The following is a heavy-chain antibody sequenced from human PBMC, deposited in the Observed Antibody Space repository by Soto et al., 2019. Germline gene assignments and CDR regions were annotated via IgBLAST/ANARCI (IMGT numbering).Heavy chain of an antibody. D-gene: IGHD2-2*01. V-gene: IGHV3-9*01. CDR1: GFTFDDYA. CDR3: AKDMDPYCSSTSCSPGFDY. J-gene: IGHJ4*02. CDR2: ISWNSGSI. Sequence: GGSLRLSCTASGFTFDDYAMHWVRQLPGQGLAWVSGISWNSGSIGYADSVKGRFTISRDNAKNSLYLQMNSLRAEDTALYYCAKDMDPYCSSTSCSPGFDYWGQGTLVTVSS.